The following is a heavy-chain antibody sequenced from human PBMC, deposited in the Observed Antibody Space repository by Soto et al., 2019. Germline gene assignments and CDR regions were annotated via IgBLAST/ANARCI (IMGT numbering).Heavy chain of an antibody. D-gene: IGHD2-15*01. CDR3: ARVADIVVVVAATHPHYYYFGMDV. V-gene: IGHV1-69*13. CDR1: GGTFSSYA. Sequence: SVKVSCKASGGTFSSYAISWVRQAPGQGLEWMGGIIPIFGTANYAQKFQGRVTITADESTSTAYMELSSLRSEDTAVYYCARVADIVVVVAATHPHYYYFGMDVWGQETTVTVSS. CDR2: IIPIFGTA. J-gene: IGHJ6*02.